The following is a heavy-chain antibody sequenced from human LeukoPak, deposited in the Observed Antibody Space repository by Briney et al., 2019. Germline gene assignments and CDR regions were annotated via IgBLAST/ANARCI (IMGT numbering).Heavy chain of an antibody. V-gene: IGHV3-48*02. CDR1: GFTFSTYS. D-gene: IGHD2-21*01. CDR2: ISASISTI. J-gene: IGHJ4*02. Sequence: PGGSLRLSCAASGFTFSTYSMNWVRLAPGKGLEWVSYISASISTIYHADSVKGRFTISRDNAKNSLYLQMNSLRDEDTAVYYCARGIAYCGSSRYYFDFWDQGTLVTVSS. CDR3: ARGIAYCGSSRYYFDF.